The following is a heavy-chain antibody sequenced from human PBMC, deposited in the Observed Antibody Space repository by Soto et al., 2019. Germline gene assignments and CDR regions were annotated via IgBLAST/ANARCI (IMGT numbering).Heavy chain of an antibody. J-gene: IGHJ4*02. D-gene: IGHD2-15*01. Sequence: VQLLESGGGLIQPGGSLRLSCAASGFTFSCGIHWLRQAPGKGLEWVAYISYDSSNKFYGDSVKGRFTISRDNSKNTQFLQMNSLRAEDTAVYYCAKLVIGYCSGNTCDDYLGQGTLVAVSS. CDR1: GFTFSCG. V-gene: IGHV3-30*18. CDR3: AKLVIGYCSGNTCDDY. CDR2: ISYDSSNK.